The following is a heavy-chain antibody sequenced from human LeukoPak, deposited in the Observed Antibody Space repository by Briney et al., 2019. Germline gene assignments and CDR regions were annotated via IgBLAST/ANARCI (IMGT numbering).Heavy chain of an antibody. CDR1: GYTFTSYG. D-gene: IGHD1-1*01. CDR3: ARGPPTAQYFQH. J-gene: IGHJ1*01. CDR2: INPNSGNT. V-gene: IGHV1-8*02. Sequence: ASVKVSCKASGYTFTSYGISWVRQATGQGLQWMGWINPNSGNTGYAQKFQGRITITRNTSISTVYMELSSLRSEDTAVYYCARGPPTAQYFQHWGQDTLVTVSS.